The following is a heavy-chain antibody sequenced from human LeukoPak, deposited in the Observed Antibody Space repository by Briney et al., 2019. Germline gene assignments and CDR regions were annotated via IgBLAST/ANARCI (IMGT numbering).Heavy chain of an antibody. CDR1: GYTFNNYY. D-gene: IGHD6-6*01. J-gene: IGHJ4*02. Sequence: RASVTVSCKASGYTFNNYYMYWVRQAPGQGLEWMGIINPSGGSTSYAQKFQGRITMTRDMSTSTVYMELSSLRSEDTAVYYCVRGGRYSSSSAFDYWGQGTLVTVSS. CDR3: VRGGRYSSSSAFDY. V-gene: IGHV1-46*02. CDR2: INPSGGST.